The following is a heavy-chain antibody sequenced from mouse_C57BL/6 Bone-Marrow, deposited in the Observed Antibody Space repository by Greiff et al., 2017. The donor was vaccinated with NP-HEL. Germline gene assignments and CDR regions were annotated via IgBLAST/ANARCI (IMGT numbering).Heavy chain of an antibody. V-gene: IGHV1-69*01. CDR2: IDPSDSYT. D-gene: IGHD1-1*01. J-gene: IGHJ2*01. Sequence: QVQLQPGAELVMPGASVKLSCKASGYTFTSYWMHWVKQRPGQGLEWIGEIDPSDSYTNYNQKFKGKSTLTVDKSSSTAYMQLSSLTSEDSAVYFCARRYYGSSPYYFDYWGQGTTLTVSS. CDR1: GYTFTSYW. CDR3: ARRYYGSSPYYFDY.